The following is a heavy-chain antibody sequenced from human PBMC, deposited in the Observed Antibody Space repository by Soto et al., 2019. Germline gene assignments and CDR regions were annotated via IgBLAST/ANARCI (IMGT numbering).Heavy chain of an antibody. Sequence: GASVKVSCKASGYTFTNYYMHWVRQAPGQGLEWMGVINPSGGSTSSAQKFQDRVTLSGDTSTGTVYMDLSSLRSEDTAVYYCTRGARIQTWNDYYYYFGLAVWGQGTTVTVS. V-gene: IGHV1-46*01. J-gene: IGHJ6*02. CDR3: TRGARIQTWNDYYYYFGLAV. CDR2: INPSGGST. D-gene: IGHD1-1*01. CDR1: GYTFTNYY.